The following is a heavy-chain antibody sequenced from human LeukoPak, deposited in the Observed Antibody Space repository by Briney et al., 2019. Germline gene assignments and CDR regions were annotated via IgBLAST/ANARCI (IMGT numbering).Heavy chain of an antibody. CDR3: AGGSGACWFDP. J-gene: IGHJ5*02. V-gene: IGHV4-59*01. CDR2: IYNSGRS. D-gene: IGHD2-8*02. CDR1: GGSISSGY. Sequence: SETLSLTCSVAGGSISSGYWSWLRQPPGKGLEWIAYIYNSGRSNYNPSLKSRVTISLDTSKNQFSLKLSSVTAAVTAVYYCAGGSGACWFDPWGQGTLVTVSS.